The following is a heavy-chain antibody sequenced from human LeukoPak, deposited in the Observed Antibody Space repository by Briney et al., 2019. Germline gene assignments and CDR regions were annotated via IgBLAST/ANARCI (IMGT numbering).Heavy chain of an antibody. J-gene: IGHJ4*02. V-gene: IGHV3-30*18. D-gene: IGHD2-21*02. CDR3: AKDQAVYCGGDCYAWRLGIDY. CDR2: ISYDGNKK. Sequence: PGGSLRLSCAASGFTFSTYGMHWVRQAPGKGLEWVAVISYDGNKKYYADSVKGRFTISRDNSKNTLYLQMNSLRAEDTAVYYCAKDQAVYCGGDCYAWRLGIDYWGQGTLVTVS. CDR1: GFTFSTYG.